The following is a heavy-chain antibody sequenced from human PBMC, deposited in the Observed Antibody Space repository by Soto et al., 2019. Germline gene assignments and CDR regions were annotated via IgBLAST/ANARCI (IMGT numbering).Heavy chain of an antibody. J-gene: IGHJ4*02. V-gene: IGHV3-23*01. CDR3: AKDRSSGWPYYFDY. CDR2: TTDSGGTT. D-gene: IGHD6-19*01. CDR1: GFTFSTYA. Sequence: GGSLRLSCAASGFTFSTYAMTWVRQAPGKGLEWVSGTTDSGGTTYYADSVKGRFTISRDNSKNTLYLLMNSLRAEDTAVYYCAKDRSSGWPYYFDYWGQGTLVTAPQ.